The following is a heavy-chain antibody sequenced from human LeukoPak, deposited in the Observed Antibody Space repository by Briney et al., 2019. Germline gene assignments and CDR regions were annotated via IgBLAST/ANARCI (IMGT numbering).Heavy chain of an antibody. CDR1: GGSFSGYY. CDR2: INHSGST. V-gene: IGHV4-34*01. J-gene: IGHJ4*02. Sequence: SETLSLTCAVYGGSFSGYYWSWIRQPPGKGLEWIGEINHSGSTNYNPSLKSRVTISVDTSKNQFSLKLSSVTAADTAVYYCARGLLGVSSGYYYFDYWGQGTLVTVSS. CDR3: ARGLLGVSSGYYYFDY. D-gene: IGHD3-22*01.